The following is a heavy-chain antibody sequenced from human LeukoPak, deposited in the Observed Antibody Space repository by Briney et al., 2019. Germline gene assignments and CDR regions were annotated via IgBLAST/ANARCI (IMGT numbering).Heavy chain of an antibody. J-gene: IGHJ3*02. CDR1: GGSISSGGYS. D-gene: IGHD3-22*01. Sequence: PSETLSLTCAVSGGSISSGGYSWSWIRQPPGKGLEWIGYIYHSGSTYYNPSLKSRVTISVDTSKNQFSLKLSSVTAADTAVYYCARTTYYYDSSGQIPEAFDIWGQGTMVTVSS. V-gene: IGHV4-30-2*05. CDR3: ARTTYYYDSSGQIPEAFDI. CDR2: IYHSGST.